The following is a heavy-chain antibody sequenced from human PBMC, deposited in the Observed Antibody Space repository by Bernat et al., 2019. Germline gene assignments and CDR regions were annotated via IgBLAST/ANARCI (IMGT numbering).Heavy chain of an antibody. J-gene: IGHJ6*03. CDR3: ARSTNGWYPFYYYMDV. V-gene: IGHV3-53*02. CDR1: GFTVSSNY. Sequence: EVQLVETGGGLIQPGGSLRLSCAASGFTVSSNYMTWVRQAPGKGLEWVSLIYSGGSTYSADSVKGRFTMSRDKSENAVFLQMNSLRAEDTAVYFWARSTNGWYPFYYYMDVWGKGTTVTVSS. CDR2: IYSGGST. D-gene: IGHD6-19*01.